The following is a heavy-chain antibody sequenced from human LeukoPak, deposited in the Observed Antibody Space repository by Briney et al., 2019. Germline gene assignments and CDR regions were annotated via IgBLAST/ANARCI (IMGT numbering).Heavy chain of an antibody. CDR1: GYTFTSYD. Sequence: ASVKVSCKASGYTFTSYDINWVRQATGQGLEWMGWMNPNSGNTGYAQKFQGRVTMTRNTSISTAYMELSSLRSEDTAVYYCARGRFSPPLWFGELFRGYYYYYMDVWGKGTTVTVSS. CDR2: MNPNSGNT. V-gene: IGHV1-8*01. CDR3: ARGRFSPPLWFGELFRGYYYYYMDV. J-gene: IGHJ6*03. D-gene: IGHD3-10*01.